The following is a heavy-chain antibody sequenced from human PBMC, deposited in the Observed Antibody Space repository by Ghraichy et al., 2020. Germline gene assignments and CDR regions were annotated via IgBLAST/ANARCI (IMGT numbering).Heavy chain of an antibody. Sequence: GESLNISCAASGFTFSNYAMSWVRQAPGKGLEWVSSITDGGGGTDYAASVKGRFTISRDKSKKTLYLQMNSLRAEDTSVYYCAKDDDGSGSYYTLSFDYWGQGTLVTVSS. CDR2: ITDGGGGT. D-gene: IGHD3-10*01. CDR1: GFTFSNYA. CDR3: AKDDDGSGSYYTLSFDY. J-gene: IGHJ4*02. V-gene: IGHV3-23*01.